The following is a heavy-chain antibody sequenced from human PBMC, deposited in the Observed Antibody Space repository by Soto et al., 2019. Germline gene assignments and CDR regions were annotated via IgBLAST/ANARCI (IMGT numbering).Heavy chain of an antibody. CDR2: IHDRGST. CDR1: GASISRDFYY. D-gene: IGHD5-12*01. J-gene: IGHJ4*02. Sequence: QLQLQESGPGLVKPSETLSLSCSVSGASISRDFYYWGWIRQPPGKGLEWIGSIHDRGSTYHNPSLKSPVTITVDTSTNPFSLNPTSVTAADTAVYYCATHSGDGYTPWDYWGQGTLVTVSS. CDR3: ATHSGDGYTPWDY. V-gene: IGHV4-39*01.